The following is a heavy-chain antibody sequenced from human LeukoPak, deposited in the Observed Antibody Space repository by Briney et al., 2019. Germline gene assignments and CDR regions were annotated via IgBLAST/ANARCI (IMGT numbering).Heavy chain of an antibody. CDR1: GYTFTSYY. J-gene: IGHJ6*03. V-gene: IGHV1-69*06. CDR3: ARAPYSDWSGYYSDYYYYMDV. CDR2: IIPIFCTA. D-gene: IGHD3-3*01. Sequence: SVKVSCKASGYTFTSYYMHWVRQAPGHGLKWMGGIIPIFCTANYAQKFQGRVTITADKSTSTAYMELSSLRSEDTAVYYCARAPYSDWSGYYSDYYYYMDVWGKGTTVTVSS.